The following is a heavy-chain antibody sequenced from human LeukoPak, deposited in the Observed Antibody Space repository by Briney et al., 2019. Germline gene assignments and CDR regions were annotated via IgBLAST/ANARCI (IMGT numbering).Heavy chain of an antibody. CDR2: IIPIFGTA. D-gene: IGHD6-13*01. CDR1: GGTFSSYA. CDR3: ARDTRNSSSWFYYFDY. Sequence: SVKVSCKASGGTFSSYAISWVRQAPGQGLEWMGGIIPIFGTANYAQKFQGRVTITADESTSTAYMELSSLRSEDTAVYYCARDTRNSSSWFYYFDYWGRGTLVTVSS. J-gene: IGHJ4*02. V-gene: IGHV1-69*01.